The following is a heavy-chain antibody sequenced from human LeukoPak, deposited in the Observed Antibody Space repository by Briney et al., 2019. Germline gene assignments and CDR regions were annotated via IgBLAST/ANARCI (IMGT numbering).Heavy chain of an antibody. CDR1: GGSISSSSYY. D-gene: IGHD6-6*01. CDR3: ARRRYSSSSVAFDI. J-gene: IGHJ3*02. V-gene: IGHV4-39*07. Sequence: SETLSLTCTVSGGSISSSSYYWGWIRQPPGKGLEWIGSIYYSGSTYYNPSLKSRVTISVDTSKNQSSLKLSSVTAADTAVYYCARRRYSSSSVAFDIWGQGTMVTVSS. CDR2: IYYSGST.